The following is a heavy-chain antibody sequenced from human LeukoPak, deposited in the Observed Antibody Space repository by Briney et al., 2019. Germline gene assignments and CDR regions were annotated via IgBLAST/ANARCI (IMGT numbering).Heavy chain of an antibody. D-gene: IGHD3-9*01. CDR1: GGSISSGGYS. Sequence: PSETLSLTCAVSGGSISSGGYSWRWIRQPPGKGLEWIGYIYHSGSTYYNPSLKSRVTISVDRSKNQFSLRLSSVTAADTAVYYCAAYDILTGFVFDYWGQGTLVTVSS. CDR2: IYHSGST. J-gene: IGHJ4*02. CDR3: AAYDILTGFVFDY. V-gene: IGHV4-30-2*01.